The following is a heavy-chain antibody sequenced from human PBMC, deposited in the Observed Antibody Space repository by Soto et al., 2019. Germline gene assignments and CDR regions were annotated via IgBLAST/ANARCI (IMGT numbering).Heavy chain of an antibody. CDR1: GGTFSSYA. J-gene: IGHJ2*01. Sequence: QVQLVQSGAEVKKPGSSVKVSCKASGGTFSSYAISWVRQAPGQGLEWMGGIIPIFGTANYAQKFQGRVTITADESTSTAYMELGSRRAEDTAVYYCARVSGGGYPYWYFDLGGRGTLVTVSS. V-gene: IGHV1-69*12. CDR3: ARVSGGGYPYWYFDL. CDR2: IIPIFGTA. D-gene: IGHD6-19*01.